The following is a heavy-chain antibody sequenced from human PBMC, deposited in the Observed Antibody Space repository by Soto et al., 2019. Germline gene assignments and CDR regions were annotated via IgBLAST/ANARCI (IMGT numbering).Heavy chain of an antibody. J-gene: IGHJ4*02. CDR2: INPNSGGT. V-gene: IGHV1-2*02. CDR1: GYTFTGYY. Sequence: ASVKVSCKASGYTFTGYYMHWVRQAPGQGLEWMGWINPNSGGTNYAQKFQGRVTMTRDTSISTAYMELSRLRPDDTAVYYCARAPSGSYPEFDYWGQGTLVTVSS. D-gene: IGHD1-26*01. CDR3: ARAPSGSYPEFDY.